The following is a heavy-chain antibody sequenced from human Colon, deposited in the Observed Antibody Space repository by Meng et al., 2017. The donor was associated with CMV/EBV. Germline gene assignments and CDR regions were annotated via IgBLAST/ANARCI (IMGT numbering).Heavy chain of an antibody. CDR1: RYTFTTYY. D-gene: IGHD1-26*01. CDR3: ARGGSGNFPDYDY. Sequence: ASVKVSCKASRYTFTTYYMHWVRQAPGQGLEWMGVINPKSGTTTSAQKFQGGVTMTRDTSTSTAYMDLSSLRSDDTAVYYCARGGSGNFPDYDYWGQGTLVTVSS. CDR2: INPKSGTT. V-gene: IGHV1-46*01. J-gene: IGHJ4*02.